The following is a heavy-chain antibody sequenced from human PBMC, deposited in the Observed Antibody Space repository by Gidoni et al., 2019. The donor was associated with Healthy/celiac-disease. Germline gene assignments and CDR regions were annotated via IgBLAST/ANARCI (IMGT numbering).Heavy chain of an antibody. D-gene: IGHD3-9*01. Sequence: QLQLQESGPGLVKPSETLSLTCTVSAGSISSSSYYWGWIRQPPGKGLEWIGSIYYSGSTYYNPSLKSRVTISVDTSKNQFSLKLSSVTAADTAVYYCARDHTNYDILTGYYSWGQGTLVTVSS. CDR2: IYYSGST. CDR3: ARDHTNYDILTGYYS. J-gene: IGHJ4*02. CDR1: AGSISSSSYY. V-gene: IGHV4-39*07.